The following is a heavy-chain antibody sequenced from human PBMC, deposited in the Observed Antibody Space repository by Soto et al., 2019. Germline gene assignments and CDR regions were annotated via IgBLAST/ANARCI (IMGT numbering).Heavy chain of an antibody. V-gene: IGHV1-2*02. CDR3: ARDAIVVVVAATDYYYYYGMDV. CDR2: INPNSGGT. Sequence: EASVKVSCKASGYTFTGYYMHWVRQAPGQGLEWMGWINPNSGGTNYAQKFQGRVTMTRDTSISTAYMELSRLRSDDTAVYYCARDAIVVVVAATDYYYYYGMDVWGQGTTVTVSS. J-gene: IGHJ6*02. CDR1: GYTFTGYY. D-gene: IGHD2-15*01.